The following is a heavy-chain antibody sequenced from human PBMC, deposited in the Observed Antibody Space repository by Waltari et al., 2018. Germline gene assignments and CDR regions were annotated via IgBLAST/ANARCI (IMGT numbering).Heavy chain of an antibody. Sequence: EVQLVESGGGLVQPGGSLRLSCAASGFTVSSNYMSWVRQAPGKGVEWVSVIDSGGSTYYADSVKGRFTISRDNSKNTLYLQMNSLRAEDTAVYYCARDRGSDAFDIWGQGTMVTVSS. J-gene: IGHJ3*02. CDR1: GFTVSSNY. CDR3: ARDRGSDAFDI. CDR2: IDSGGST. D-gene: IGHD3-10*01. V-gene: IGHV3-66*02.